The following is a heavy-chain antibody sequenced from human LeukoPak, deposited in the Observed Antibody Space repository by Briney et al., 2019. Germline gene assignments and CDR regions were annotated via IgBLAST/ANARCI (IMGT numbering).Heavy chain of an antibody. D-gene: IGHD5-18*01. V-gene: IGHV4-39*01. CDR2: FYYTGSI. CDR1: GASISSSSYY. J-gene: IGHJ4*02. Sequence: PSETLSLTSTVSGASISSSSYYWGWIRQPPGKGLEWIGSFYYTGSIYYNPSVKSRVTISVDTSKSQFSLKLSSVTAADTAVYYCARNRMQLWLPFDYWGQGTLVTVSS. CDR3: ARNRMQLWLPFDY.